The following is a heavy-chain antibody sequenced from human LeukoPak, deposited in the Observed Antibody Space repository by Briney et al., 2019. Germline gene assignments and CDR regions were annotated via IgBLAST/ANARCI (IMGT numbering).Heavy chain of an antibody. J-gene: IGHJ4*02. CDR3: AKTGLQLWLFAY. CDR2: ISYDGSNK. D-gene: IGHD5-18*01. CDR1: GFSFSSYA. Sequence: GGSLRLSCAASGFSFSSYAMHWVRQAPGKGLEWVAVISYDGSNKYYPDSVEGRFTISRDNSKNTLYLQMNSLRPDDTAVYYCAKTGLQLWLFAYWGQGTLVTVSS. V-gene: IGHV3-30-3*02.